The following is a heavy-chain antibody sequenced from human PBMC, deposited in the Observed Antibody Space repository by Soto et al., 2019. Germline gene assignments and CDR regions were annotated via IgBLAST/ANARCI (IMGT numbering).Heavy chain of an antibody. CDR1: DGSVSSAFYY. V-gene: IGHV4-61*01. CDR2: TDYSGNT. D-gene: IGHD6-19*01. J-gene: IGHJ4*02. Sequence: SETLSLTCSVPDGSVSSAFYYWHWIRQRPGKGLEWIGYTDYSGNTNYNPSLKSRVTISGDTSKNQFSLRLSSVTAADTAVYYCARAVGDPLYYLDYWGQGTLVTVSS. CDR3: ARAVGDPLYYLDY.